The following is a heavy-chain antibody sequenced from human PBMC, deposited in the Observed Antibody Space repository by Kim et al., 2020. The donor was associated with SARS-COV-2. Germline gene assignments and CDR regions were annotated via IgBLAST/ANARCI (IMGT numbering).Heavy chain of an antibody. D-gene: IGHD3-16*01. CDR2: MSYEGSKK. J-gene: IGHJ6*02. CDR1: GFTFSTFG. Sequence: GGSLRLSCAASGFTFSTFGMHWVRQAPGKGLEWVAIMSYEGSKKYYADSLKGRFTISRDSSKNTLYLQMDSLRPEDTAVYFCAKDKSFFMTTFGGESGGVDVWGQGTMVTVSS. V-gene: IGHV3-30*02. CDR3: AKDKSFFMTTFGGESGGVDV.